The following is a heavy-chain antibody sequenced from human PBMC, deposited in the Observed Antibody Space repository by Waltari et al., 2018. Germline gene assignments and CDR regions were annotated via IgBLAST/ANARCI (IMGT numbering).Heavy chain of an antibody. CDR2: IYYSGST. V-gene: IGHV4-59*11. D-gene: IGHD6-19*01. CDR1: GGSISSHY. CDR3: ARDHQWLDY. J-gene: IGHJ4*02. Sequence: QVQLQESGPGLVKPSETLSLTCPVSGGSISSHYWSWIRQPPGKGLEWIGYIYYSGSTNYNPSLKSRVTISVDTSKNQFSLKLSSVTAADTAVYYCARDHQWLDYWGQGTLVTVSS.